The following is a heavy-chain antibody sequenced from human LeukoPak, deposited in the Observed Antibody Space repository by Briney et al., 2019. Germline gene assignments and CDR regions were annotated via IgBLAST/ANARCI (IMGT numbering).Heavy chain of an antibody. V-gene: IGHV3-74*01. CDR2: ILNDGGST. CDR1: GFTFNRYW. D-gene: IGHD5-18*01. CDR3: VRHNYGYDY. J-gene: IGHJ4*02. Sequence: GGSLRLSCAASGFTFNRYWMHWVRQAPGEGPVWVAHILNDGGSTSYADPVKGRFTISRDNAKNTLSLQMNSLRAEDTAVYYCVRHNYGYDYWGQGTPVTVSS.